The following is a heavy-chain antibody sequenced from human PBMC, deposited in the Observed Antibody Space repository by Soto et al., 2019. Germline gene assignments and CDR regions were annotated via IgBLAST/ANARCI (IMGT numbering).Heavy chain of an antibody. V-gene: IGHV3-15*07. CDR2: IKSKTDGGTT. CDR3: TTGWGVDIVARADDYFDY. J-gene: IGHJ4*02. Sequence: GGSLRLSCAASGFTFSNAWMNWVRQAPGKGLEWVGRIKSKTDGGTTDYAAPVKGRFTISRDDSKNTLYLQMNSLKTEDTAVYYCTTGWGVDIVARADDYFDYWGQGTLVTVSS. D-gene: IGHD5-12*01. CDR1: GFTFSNAW.